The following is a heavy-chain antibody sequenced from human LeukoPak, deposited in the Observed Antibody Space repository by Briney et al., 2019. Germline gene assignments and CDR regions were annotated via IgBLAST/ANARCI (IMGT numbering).Heavy chain of an antibody. Sequence: SQTLSLTCTVSGGSISSGSYYWSWIRQPAGKGLEWIGRIYTSGSTNYNPSLKSRVTISVDTSKNQFSLKLSSVTAADTAMYYCARVKGTRAAQPFDYWGQGTLVTVSS. V-gene: IGHV4-61*02. CDR2: IYTSGST. J-gene: IGHJ4*02. CDR1: GGSISSGSYY. CDR3: ARVKGTRAAQPFDY. D-gene: IGHD6-6*01.